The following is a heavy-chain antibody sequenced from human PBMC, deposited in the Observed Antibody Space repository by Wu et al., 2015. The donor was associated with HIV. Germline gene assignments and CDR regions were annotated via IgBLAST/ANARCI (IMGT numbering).Heavy chain of an antibody. CDR2: INPSGGST. V-gene: IGHV1-46*01. CDR1: GGIFSNSA. CDR3: AREYCSGGSCSRANYYYYYGMDV. Sequence: QVHLVQSGAEVKRPGSSVKVSCKASGGIFSNSAISWVRQAPGQGLEWMGIINPSGGSTSYAQKFQGRVTMTRDTSTSTVYMELSSLRSEDTAVYYCAREYCSGGSCSRANYYYYYGMDVWGQGTTVTVSS. J-gene: IGHJ6*02. D-gene: IGHD2-15*01.